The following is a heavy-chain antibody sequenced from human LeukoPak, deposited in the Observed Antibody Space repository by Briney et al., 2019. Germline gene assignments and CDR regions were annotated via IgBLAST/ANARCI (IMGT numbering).Heavy chain of an antibody. D-gene: IGHD6-13*01. CDR1: GGTFSSYA. V-gene: IGHV1-69*13. CDR2: IIPIFGTA. CDR3: ARGPLAAAGTFDY. J-gene: IGHJ4*02. Sequence: ASVKVSCKASGGTFSSYAISWVRQAPGQGVEWMGGIIPIFGTANYAQKFQGRVTITADESTSTAYMERSSLRSEDTAVYYCARGPLAAAGTFDYWGQGTLVTVSS.